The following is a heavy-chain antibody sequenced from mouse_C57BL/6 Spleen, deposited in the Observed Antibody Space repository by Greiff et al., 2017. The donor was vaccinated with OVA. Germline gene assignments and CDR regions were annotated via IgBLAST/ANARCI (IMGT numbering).Heavy chain of an antibody. J-gene: IGHJ4*01. CDR2: IHPNSGST. CDR1: GYTFTSYW. V-gene: IGHV1-64*01. Sequence: VQLQQSGAELVKPGASVKLSCKASGYTFTSYWMHWVKQRPGQGLEWIGMIHPNSGSTNYNEKFKSKATLTVDKSSSTAYMQLSSLTSEDSAVYYCARSFGSDAMDYWGQGTSVTVSS. CDR3: ARSFGSDAMDY. D-gene: IGHD1-1*01.